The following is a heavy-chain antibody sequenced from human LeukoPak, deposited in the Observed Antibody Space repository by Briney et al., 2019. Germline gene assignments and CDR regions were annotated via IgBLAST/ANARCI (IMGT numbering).Heavy chain of an antibody. CDR1: GFTVSSNY. J-gene: IGHJ3*02. D-gene: IGHD3-22*01. CDR3: ARDRQYYYDSSGYYGHDAFDI. Sequence: GGSLRLSCAASGFTVSSNYMSWVRQAPGKGLEWVSVIYSGGSTYYADSVKGRFTISRDNSKNTLYLQMNSLRAEDTAVYYCARDRQYYYDSSGYYGHDAFDIWGQGTMVTVSS. V-gene: IGHV3-53*01. CDR2: IYSGGST.